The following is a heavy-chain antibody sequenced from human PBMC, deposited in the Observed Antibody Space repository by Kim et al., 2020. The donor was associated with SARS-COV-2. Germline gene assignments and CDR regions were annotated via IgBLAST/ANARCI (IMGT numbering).Heavy chain of an antibody. CDR2: P. J-gene: IGHJ4*02. V-gene: IGHV7-4-1*02. D-gene: IGHD3-3*01. CDR3: ARGPTIFGSDY. Sequence: PTYAQGFTGRFVFSLDTSVSTAYLQISSLKAEDTAVYYCARGPTIFGSDYWGQGTLVTVSS.